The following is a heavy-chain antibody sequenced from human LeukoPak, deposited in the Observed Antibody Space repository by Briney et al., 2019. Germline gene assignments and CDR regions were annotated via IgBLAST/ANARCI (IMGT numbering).Heavy chain of an antibody. CDR2: ISAYNGNT. J-gene: IGHJ4*02. Sequence: ASVKVSCKASGYTFTSYGISWVRQAPGQGLEWMGWISAYNGNTNYAQKLQGRVTMTTDTSTSTAYMELRSLRSDDTSVYYCAMVRGVIPLFDYWGQETLVTVSS. CDR3: AMVRGVIPLFDY. CDR1: GYTFTSYG. V-gene: IGHV1-18*01. D-gene: IGHD3-10*01.